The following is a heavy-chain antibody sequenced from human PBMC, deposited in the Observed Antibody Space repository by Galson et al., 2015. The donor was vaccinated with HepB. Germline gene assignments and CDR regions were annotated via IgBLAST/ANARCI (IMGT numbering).Heavy chain of an antibody. J-gene: IGHJ4*02. CDR2: ISSSSSTI. Sequence: SLRLSCAASGFTFSSYSMNWVRRAPGKGLEWVSYISSSSSTIYYADSVKGRFTISRDNAKNSLYLQMNSLRDEDTAVYYCAGLVGYDHYHPYYFDYWGQGTLVTVSS. V-gene: IGHV3-48*02. CDR3: AGLVGYDHYHPYYFDY. D-gene: IGHD5-12*01. CDR1: GFTFSSYS.